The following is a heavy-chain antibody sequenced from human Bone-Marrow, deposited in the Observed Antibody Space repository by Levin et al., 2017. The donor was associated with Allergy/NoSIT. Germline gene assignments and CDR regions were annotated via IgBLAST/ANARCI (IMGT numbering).Heavy chain of an antibody. J-gene: IGHJ4*02. CDR3: SSAPGFTDY. CDR2: MYSTGTT. Sequence: QRGESLKISCAASGFTVSSNYMAWVRQAAGKGLEWVSVMYSTGTTYYADSVKGRFTISRDNSKNTLYLQMNSLRAEDTAVYYCSSAPGFTDYWGQGTLVTVSS. CDR1: GFTVSSNY. V-gene: IGHV3-66*01.